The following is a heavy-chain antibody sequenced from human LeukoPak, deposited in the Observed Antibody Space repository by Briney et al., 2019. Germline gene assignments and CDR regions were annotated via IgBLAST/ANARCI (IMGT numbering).Heavy chain of an antibody. CDR3: ARQSSRWYVFGV. J-gene: IGHJ4*02. D-gene: IGHD6-13*01. CDR2: ISYSGST. V-gene: IGHV4-61*01. CDR1: GGSVSSDSYY. Sequence: PSETLSLTCTVSGGSVSSDSYYWSWIRQPPGKGLEWIGYISYSGSTDYNPSLKSRVTMSVDTSKNQFSLKLSSVTAADTALYYCARQSSRWYVFGVWGQGTLVTVSS.